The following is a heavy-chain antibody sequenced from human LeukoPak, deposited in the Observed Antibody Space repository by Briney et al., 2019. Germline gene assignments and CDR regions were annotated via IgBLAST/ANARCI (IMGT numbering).Heavy chain of an antibody. V-gene: IGHV3-30*18. Sequence: GGSLRLSCAASGFTFSSYGMHWVRQAPGKGLEWVAVISYDGSNKYYADSVKGRFTISRDNSKNTLYLQMNSLRAEDTAVYYCAKELSGSYGHDYWGQGTLVTVSS. CDR2: ISYDGSNK. J-gene: IGHJ4*02. D-gene: IGHD1-26*01. CDR3: AKELSGSYGHDY. CDR1: GFTFSSYG.